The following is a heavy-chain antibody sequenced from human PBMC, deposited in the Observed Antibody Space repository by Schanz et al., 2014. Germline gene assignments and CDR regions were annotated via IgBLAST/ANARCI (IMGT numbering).Heavy chain of an antibody. Sequence: QVQLHESGPGLVKPSETLSLTCTVSGDSISNYYWTWIRQPPGKRLEWIGYIFFRGSTYYNPSLKSRVTISIDTSKTQFSLRLTSVTAADTAVYYCYGMDVWGQGTTVTVSS. CDR2: IFFRGST. CDR3: YGMDV. CDR1: GDSISNYY. V-gene: IGHV4-59*12. J-gene: IGHJ6*02.